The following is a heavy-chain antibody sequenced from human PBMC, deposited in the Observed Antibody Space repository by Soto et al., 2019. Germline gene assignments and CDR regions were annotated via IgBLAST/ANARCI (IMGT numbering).Heavy chain of an antibody. D-gene: IGHD3-22*01. CDR1: GDSISPYY. CDR2: IFYSGST. Sequence: TSETLSLTCTVSGDSISPYYWSWIRQPPGKGLEWIGYIFYSGSTSYNPSLKSRVTISVDTSKNQFSLKLSSVTAADTAVYYCASIYDSSGYYYGNNWFDPWGQGTLVTVSS. CDR3: ASIYDSSGYYYGNNWFDP. V-gene: IGHV4-59*12. J-gene: IGHJ5*02.